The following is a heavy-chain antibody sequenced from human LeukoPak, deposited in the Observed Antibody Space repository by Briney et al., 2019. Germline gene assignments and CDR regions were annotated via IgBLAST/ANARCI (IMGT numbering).Heavy chain of an antibody. CDR2: INHSGST. V-gene: IGHV4-34*01. J-gene: IGHJ4*02. Sequence: SETLSLTCAVYGGSFSGYYWSWIRQPPGKGLEWIGEINHSGSTNYNPSLKSRVTISVDTTKNQFSLKLSSVTAADTAVYYCARGQRAGYSSSWPDYWGQGTLVTVSS. CDR3: ARGQRAGYSSSWPDY. D-gene: IGHD6-13*01. CDR1: GGSFSGYY.